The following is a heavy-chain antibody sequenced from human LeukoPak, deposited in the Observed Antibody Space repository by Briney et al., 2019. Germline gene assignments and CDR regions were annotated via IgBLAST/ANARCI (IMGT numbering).Heavy chain of an antibody. CDR3: ATGGVVRMVRGVIITNYYYYYMDV. CDR2: FDPEDGET. V-gene: IGHV1-24*01. CDR1: GYTLTELP. Sequence: ASVKVSCKVSGYTLTELPMHWVRQAPGKGLEWMGGFDPEDGETIYAQKFQGRVTMTEDTSTDTAYMELSSLRSEDTAVYYCATGGVVRMVRGVIITNYYYYYMDVWGKGTTVTVSS. J-gene: IGHJ6*03. D-gene: IGHD3-10*01.